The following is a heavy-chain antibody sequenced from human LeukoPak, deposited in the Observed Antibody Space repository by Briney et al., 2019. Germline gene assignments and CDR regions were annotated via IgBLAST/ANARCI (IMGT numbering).Heavy chain of an antibody. V-gene: IGHV1-46*01. CDR1: GYTFTSSY. D-gene: IGHD2-2*01. CDR3: ARGRGYCSSTSCFNWFDP. J-gene: IGHJ5*02. Sequence: ASVKVSCKASGYTFTSSYMLWVRQAPGQGLEWMGIINPIGGSTSDAQKFQGRVTMNRDMSTSTVYMELSSLRSEDTAVYSCARGRGYCSSTSCFNWFDPWGQGTLVTVSS. CDR2: INPIGGST.